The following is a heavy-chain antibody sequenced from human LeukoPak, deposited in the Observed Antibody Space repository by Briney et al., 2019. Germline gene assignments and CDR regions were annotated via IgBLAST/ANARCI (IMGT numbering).Heavy chain of an antibody. D-gene: IGHD1-26*01. Sequence: PSETLSLTCGVSGGSITSTNWWSWVRQPPGQGLEWIGEVSLSGLTNYNPSLNSRVIMALDTSKNHLSLKLSSVTAADTAVYYCARMQAWVGSTTGPRGFDYGGQGTGV. CDR2: VSLSGLT. CDR1: GGSITSTNW. V-gene: IGHV4-4*02. J-gene: IGHJ4*02. CDR3: ARMQAWVGSTTGPRGFDY.